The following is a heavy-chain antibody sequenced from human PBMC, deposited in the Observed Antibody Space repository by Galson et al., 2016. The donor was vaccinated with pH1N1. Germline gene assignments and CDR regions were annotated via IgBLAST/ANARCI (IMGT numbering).Heavy chain of an antibody. CDR2: ISWNSANI. D-gene: IGHD2-2*01. CDR3: AKVMVQAGLQGDAFDV. V-gene: IGHV3-9*01. J-gene: IGHJ3*01. CDR1: GFTFNDYA. Sequence: SLRLSCAASGFTFNDYAMHWVRLLPGKGLEWVSGISWNSANIGYADSVKGRFTVSRDKAKSSLHLQMNSLRPEDTAFYFCAKVMVQAGLQGDAFDVWGRGNMVTVSS.